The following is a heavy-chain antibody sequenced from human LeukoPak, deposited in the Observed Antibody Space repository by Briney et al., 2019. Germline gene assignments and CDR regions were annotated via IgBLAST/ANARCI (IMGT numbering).Heavy chain of an antibody. Sequence: SETLSLTCTVSGGAISSYYWSWIRQPPGKGLEWIGCIYYSGNTNYNPSLKSRVTMSLDTSKIQLSLKLSSVTAADTAVYYCARGSGYPYYFDYWGQGALVTVSS. CDR3: ARGSGYPYYFDY. CDR2: IYYSGNT. V-gene: IGHV4-59*01. CDR1: GGAISSYY. J-gene: IGHJ4*02. D-gene: IGHD3-22*01.